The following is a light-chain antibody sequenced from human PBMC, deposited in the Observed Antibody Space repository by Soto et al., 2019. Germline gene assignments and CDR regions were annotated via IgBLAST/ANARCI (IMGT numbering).Light chain of an antibody. CDR3: SSYTSSSTLA. CDR1: SSDVGGYNS. J-gene: IGLJ1*01. CDR2: DVS. Sequence: QSALTQPASVSGSPGQSITISCTGTSSDVGGYNSVSWYQQHPGKAPKLTIYDVSNRPSGISIRFSGSKSGNTASLTISGLQAEDEADYYFSSYTSSSTLAFGTGTKLTVL. V-gene: IGLV2-14*01.